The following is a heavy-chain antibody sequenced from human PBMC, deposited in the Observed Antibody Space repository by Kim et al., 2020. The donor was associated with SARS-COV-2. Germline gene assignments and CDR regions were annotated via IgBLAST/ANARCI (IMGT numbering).Heavy chain of an antibody. CDR2: ISSSSSYT. Sequence: GGSLRLSCAASGFTFSDYYMSWIRQAPGKGLEWVSYISSSSSYTNYADSVKGRFTISRDNAKNSLYLQMNSLRAEDTAVYYCARDYYDFWSGYFAGMDVWGQGTTVTVSS. J-gene: IGHJ6*02. V-gene: IGHV3-11*06. CDR3: ARDYYDFWSGYFAGMDV. D-gene: IGHD3-3*01. CDR1: GFTFSDYY.